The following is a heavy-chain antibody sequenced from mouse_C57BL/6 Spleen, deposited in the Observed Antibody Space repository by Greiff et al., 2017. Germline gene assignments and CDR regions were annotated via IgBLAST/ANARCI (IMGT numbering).Heavy chain of an antibody. CDR2: ISSGGSYT. Sequence: VQLQQSGGDLVKPGGSLKLSCAASGFTFSSYGMSWVRQTPDKRLEWVATISSGGSYTYYPDSVKGRFTISRDNAKNTLYLQMSSLKSEDTAMYYCARQRLDWYFDVWGTGTTVTVSS. J-gene: IGHJ1*03. CDR1: GFTFSSYG. D-gene: IGHD3-2*02. V-gene: IGHV5-6*01. CDR3: ARQRLDWYFDV.